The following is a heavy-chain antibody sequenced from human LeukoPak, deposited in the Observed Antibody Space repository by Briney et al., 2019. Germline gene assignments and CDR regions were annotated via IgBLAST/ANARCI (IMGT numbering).Heavy chain of an antibody. Sequence: GGSVTLSCAPPGFTFCSYAMRWLRHAPGKGVVWVSAIFGCGGNTYYADSVKGLLTISRDNSQNTMSLQMNSVRAEDTAVYSCATGYCRGDCYSPDAFDIWGQGTMVTVSS. D-gene: IGHD2-21*02. CDR1: GFTFCSYA. CDR2: IFGCGGNT. CDR3: ATGYCRGDCYSPDAFDI. V-gene: IGHV3-23*01. J-gene: IGHJ3*02.